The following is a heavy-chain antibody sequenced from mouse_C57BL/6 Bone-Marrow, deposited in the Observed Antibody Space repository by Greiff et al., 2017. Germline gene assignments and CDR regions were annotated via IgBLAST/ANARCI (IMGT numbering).Heavy chain of an antibody. D-gene: IGHD1-1*01. CDR1: GYAFSSSW. V-gene: IGHV1-82*01. Sequence: QVQLKESGPELVKPGASVKISCKASGYAFSSSWMNWVKQRPGKGLEWIGRIYPGDGDTNYTGKFKGKATLTADKSSSTAYMQLSSLTSEDSAVYFCARAGSSYRYFDVWGTGTTVTVSS. CDR3: ARAGSSYRYFDV. CDR2: IYPGDGDT. J-gene: IGHJ1*03.